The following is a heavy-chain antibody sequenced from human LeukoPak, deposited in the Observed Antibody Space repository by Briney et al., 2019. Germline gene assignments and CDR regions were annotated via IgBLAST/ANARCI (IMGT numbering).Heavy chain of an antibody. CDR2: MNPNSGNT. Sequence: ASVKVSCKASGYTFTSYDINWVRQATGQGLEWMGWMNPNSGNTGYARKFQGRVTMTRNTFISTAYMELSSLRSEDTAVYYCARFTRSDITIFGVVIPANYYYGMDVWGQGTTVTVSS. D-gene: IGHD3-3*01. CDR1: GYTFTSYD. CDR3: ARFTRSDITIFGVVIPANYYYGMDV. V-gene: IGHV1-8*01. J-gene: IGHJ6*02.